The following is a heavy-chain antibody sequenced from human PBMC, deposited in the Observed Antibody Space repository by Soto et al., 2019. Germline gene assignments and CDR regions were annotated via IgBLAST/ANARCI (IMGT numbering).Heavy chain of an antibody. Sequence: QVQLQESGPGLVKPSGTLSLTCAVSGGSISSSNWWSWVRQPPGKGLEWIGEIYHSASTNYNPSLKSRVTISVDKSKNQFSLKLSSVTAADTAVYYCARDQTDITIEEYYYYYGMDVWGQGTTVTVSS. D-gene: IGHD3-3*01. CDR3: ARDQTDITIEEYYYYYGMDV. CDR1: GGSISSSNW. V-gene: IGHV4-4*02. CDR2: IYHSAST. J-gene: IGHJ6*02.